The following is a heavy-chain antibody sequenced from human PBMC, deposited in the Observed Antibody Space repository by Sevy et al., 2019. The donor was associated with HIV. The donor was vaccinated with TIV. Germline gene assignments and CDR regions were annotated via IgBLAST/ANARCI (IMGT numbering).Heavy chain of an antibody. D-gene: IGHD6-19*01. Sequence: GGSLRLSCAASGFTFSSHWMHWVRQARGKGLVWVSRLNGDGSSASYADFVKGRFTISRDNGKNTVYLQISSLTADDTAVYYCTRGRSGTYGWFDPWGQGTLVTVSS. CDR1: GFTFSSHW. J-gene: IGHJ5*02. CDR2: LNGDGSSA. V-gene: IGHV3-74*01. CDR3: TRGRSGTYGWFDP.